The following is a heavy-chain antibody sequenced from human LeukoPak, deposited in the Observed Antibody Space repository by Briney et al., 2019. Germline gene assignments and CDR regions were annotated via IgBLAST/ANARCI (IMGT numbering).Heavy chain of an antibody. CDR3: ARDYYDSSGYYYWYFDL. CDR2: IYTSGST. CDR1: GGSISSYY. J-gene: IGHJ2*01. V-gene: IGHV4-4*07. D-gene: IGHD3-22*01. Sequence: SETLSLTCTVSGGSISSYYWSWIRQPAGKGPEWIGRIYTSGSTNYNPSLKSRVTMSVDTSKNQFSLKLSSVTAADTAVYYCARDYYDSSGYYYWYFDLWGRGTLVTVSS.